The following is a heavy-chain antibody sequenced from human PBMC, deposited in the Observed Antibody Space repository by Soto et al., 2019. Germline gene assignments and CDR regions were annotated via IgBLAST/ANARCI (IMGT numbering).Heavy chain of an antibody. V-gene: IGHV4-31*02. D-gene: IGHD6-6*01. Sequence: QVQLQESGPGLVKPSQTLSLTCTVSGGSISSGGYYWSWIRQHPGKGLEWIGYIYYSGNTYYNPPXXXRXSISIDTSKNQFSLKLSSVTAADPAVYYCARDYSSSPGRVEFWGQGTLVTVSS. J-gene: IGHJ4*02. CDR1: GGSISSGGYY. CDR3: ARDYSSSPGRVEF. CDR2: IYYSGNT.